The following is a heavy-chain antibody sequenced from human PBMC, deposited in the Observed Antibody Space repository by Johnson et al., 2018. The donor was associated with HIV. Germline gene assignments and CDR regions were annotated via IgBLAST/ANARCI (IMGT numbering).Heavy chain of an antibody. V-gene: IGHV3-30-3*01. CDR2: ISYDGTNK. Sequence: QMLLVESGGGVVQPGRSLRLSCAASGFTFSSYDMHWVRQAPGKGLEWVALISYDGTNKYFTDSVRGRFTISRDNSKNTLYLQMNSLRAEDTAVYYCARGGLTYYYDSSGYPDAFDIWGQGTMVTVSS. CDR1: GFTFSSYD. J-gene: IGHJ3*02. CDR3: ARGGLTYYYDSSGYPDAFDI. D-gene: IGHD3-22*01.